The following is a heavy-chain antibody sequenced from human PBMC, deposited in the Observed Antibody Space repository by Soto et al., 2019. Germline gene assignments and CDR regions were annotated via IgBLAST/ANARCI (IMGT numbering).Heavy chain of an antibody. Sequence: ASVKVSCKASGYTFTSYGISWVRHAPGQGLEWMGWISAYNGNTNYAQKLQGRVTMTTDTSTSTAYMELRSLRSDDTAVYYCARAGLRYFDWLTYLDYWGQGTLVTVSS. J-gene: IGHJ4*02. CDR1: GYTFTSYG. CDR3: ARAGLRYFDWLTYLDY. CDR2: ISAYNGNT. D-gene: IGHD3-9*01. V-gene: IGHV1-18*01.